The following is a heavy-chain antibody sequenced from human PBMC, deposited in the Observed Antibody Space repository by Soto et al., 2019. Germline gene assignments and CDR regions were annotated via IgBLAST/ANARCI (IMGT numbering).Heavy chain of an antibody. Sequence: GGSLRLSCAASGFTSSSYGMHWVRQAPGKGLEWVAVISYDGSNKYYADSVKGRFTISRDNSKNTLYLQMNSLRAEDTAVYYCAKDPGRHCSSTSCYGDYFDYWGQGTLVTVSS. V-gene: IGHV3-30*18. J-gene: IGHJ4*02. CDR2: ISYDGSNK. CDR1: GFTSSSYG. D-gene: IGHD2-2*01. CDR3: AKDPGRHCSSTSCYGDYFDY.